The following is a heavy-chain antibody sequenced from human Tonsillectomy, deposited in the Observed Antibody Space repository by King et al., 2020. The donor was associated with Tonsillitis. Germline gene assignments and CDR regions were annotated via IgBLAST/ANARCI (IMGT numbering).Heavy chain of an antibody. CDR2: KKQNGSGK. D-gene: IGHD1-26*01. J-gene: IGHJ4*02. CDR1: GFTFSSDW. Sequence: QLVQSGGGLVQPGGSLRLSCAASGFTFSSDWMSWVRQAPGEGLERVANKKQNGSGKYYLDSLKGRFTIYRDNAKNSLYLQMNSLRAEDTAVYYCARRRGSYSFDYWGQGTLVTVSS. CDR3: ARRRGSYSFDY. V-gene: IGHV3-7*01.